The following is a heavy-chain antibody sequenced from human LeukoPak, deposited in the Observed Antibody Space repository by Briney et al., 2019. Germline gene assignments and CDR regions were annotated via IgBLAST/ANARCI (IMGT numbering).Heavy chain of an antibody. J-gene: IGHJ4*02. D-gene: IGHD4-17*01. V-gene: IGHV3-23*01. CDR2: ISGSGGST. CDR1: GFTFSSYA. CDR3: AKDVSYGMAFDY. Sequence: GGSPRLSCAASGFTFSSYAMSWVRQAPGKGLKWVSAISGSGGSTYYTDSVKGRFTISRDNSKNTLYLQMNSLRAEDTAVYYCAKDVSYGMAFDYWGQGTLVTVSS.